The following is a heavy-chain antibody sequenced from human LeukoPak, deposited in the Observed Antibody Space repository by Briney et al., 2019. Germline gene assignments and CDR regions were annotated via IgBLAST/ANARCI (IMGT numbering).Heavy chain of an antibody. D-gene: IGHD3-9*01. CDR2: MNPNSGNT. Sequence: GASVKVSCKASGYTFTSYDINWVRQATGQGLEWMGWMNPNSGNTGYAQKFQGRVTITRNTSISTAYMELSSLRSEDTAVYYCARGRQPRRYYDILTGSIYLEDHYYFDYWGQGTLVTVSS. CDR3: ARGRQPRRYYDILTGSIYLEDHYYFDY. J-gene: IGHJ4*02. V-gene: IGHV1-8*03. CDR1: GYTFTSYD.